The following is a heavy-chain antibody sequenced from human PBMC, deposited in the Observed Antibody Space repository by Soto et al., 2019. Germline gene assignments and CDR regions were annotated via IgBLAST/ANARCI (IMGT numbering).Heavy chain of an antibody. D-gene: IGHD3-10*01. CDR1: GGSISSSSHY. CDR2: IYYSGNT. V-gene: IGHV4-31*03. CDR3: ARARGVMFLDGPDFDY. J-gene: IGHJ4*02. Sequence: SETLSLTCPVSGGSISSSSHYWGWIRQPPGKGLEWIGYIYYSGNTYYNPSLKSRVTISVDTSKNQFSLKLSSVTAADTAVYYCARARGVMFLDGPDFDYWGQGTLVTVSS.